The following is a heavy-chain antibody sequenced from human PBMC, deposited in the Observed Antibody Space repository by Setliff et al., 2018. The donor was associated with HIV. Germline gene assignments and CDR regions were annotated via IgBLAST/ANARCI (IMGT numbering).Heavy chain of an antibody. V-gene: IGHV5-51*04. CDR1: GYNFATYY. CDR3: ATRLLGYSGYGY. Sequence: GESLKISCRTSGYNFATYYIAWVRQMPGKGPEWMGSVNPGDSSTKYNPSLQGQVTMSADKLINTAYLQWSSLKASDTAMYYCATRLLGYSGYGYGGQGTLVTVS. J-gene: IGHJ4*02. CDR2: VNPGDSST. D-gene: IGHD5-12*01.